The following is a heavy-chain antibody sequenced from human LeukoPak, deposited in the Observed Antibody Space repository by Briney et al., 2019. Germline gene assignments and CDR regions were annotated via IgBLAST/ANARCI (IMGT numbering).Heavy chain of an antibody. V-gene: IGHV3-9*03. J-gene: IGHJ4*02. Sequence: PGGSLRLSCAASGFTVSSNYMNWVRQAPGKGLEWVSGITWDSGTIAYADSVKGRFTISRDNAKNSLYLQMNSLRAEDMALYYCAKANYDSSGSLPYFDHWGQGTLVTVSS. CDR1: GFTVSSNY. CDR3: AKANYDSSGSLPYFDH. CDR2: ITWDSGTI. D-gene: IGHD3-22*01.